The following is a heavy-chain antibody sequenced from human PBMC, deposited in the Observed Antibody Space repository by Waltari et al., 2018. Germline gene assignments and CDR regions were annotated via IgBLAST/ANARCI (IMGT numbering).Heavy chain of an antibody. CDR2: IDYKCGT. CDR1: GGSISSSSYY. Sequence: QLQLQESGPGLVKPSETLSLTCTVSGGSISSSSYYWGWIRQPPGTGLEWIGSIDYKCGTYYNPSLKSRVTISVDTAKNQFSLKLSSVTAADTAVYYCASRIAVAGTGGAFDIWGQGTMVTVSS. CDR3: ASRIAVAGTGGAFDI. D-gene: IGHD6-19*01. V-gene: IGHV4-39*07. J-gene: IGHJ3*02.